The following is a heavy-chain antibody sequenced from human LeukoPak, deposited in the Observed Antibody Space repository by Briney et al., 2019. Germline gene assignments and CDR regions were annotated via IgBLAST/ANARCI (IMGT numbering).Heavy chain of an antibody. V-gene: IGHV3-30-3*01. CDR3: ARESGSSSWYYYYGMDV. J-gene: IGHJ6*02. Sequence: GSLRLSCAASGFTFSSYAMHWVRQAPGNGLDWVAVISYAGGNKHYADSVKGRFTISRDNSKNSLYLQMNSLRAEDTAVYYCARESGSSSWYYYYGMDVRGQGTTVTVSS. CDR2: ISYAGGNK. CDR1: GFTFSSYA. D-gene: IGHD6-13*01.